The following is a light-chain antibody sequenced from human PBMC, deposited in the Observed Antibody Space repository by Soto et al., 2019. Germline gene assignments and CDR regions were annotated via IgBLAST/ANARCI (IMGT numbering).Light chain of an antibody. CDR2: SNI. CDR1: SSNIGSNT. Sequence: QSVLTQPPSASGTPGQGVTISCSGSSSNIGSNTVNWYQQLPGTAPKLLIYSNIKRPSGVPDRLSGSKSGTSASLAISGIQSEDEADYYCAAWDDSLNGHWVFGGGTKLTVL. V-gene: IGLV1-44*01. CDR3: AAWDDSLNGHWV. J-gene: IGLJ3*02.